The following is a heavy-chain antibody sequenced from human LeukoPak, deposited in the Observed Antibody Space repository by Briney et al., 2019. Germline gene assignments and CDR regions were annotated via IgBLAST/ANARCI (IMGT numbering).Heavy chain of an antibody. CDR1: GFTFSSHE. CDR2: ISSSGSTI. D-gene: IGHD3-16*01. J-gene: IGHJ3*01. Sequence: PGGSLRLSCAASGFTFSSHEMNWVHQAPGKGLEWVSYISSSGSTIYYADSVKGRFTISRDNAKNSLFLQMSSLRAEDTATYYCARSTITFGRDWGQGTMVTVSS. CDR3: ARSTITFGRD. V-gene: IGHV3-48*03.